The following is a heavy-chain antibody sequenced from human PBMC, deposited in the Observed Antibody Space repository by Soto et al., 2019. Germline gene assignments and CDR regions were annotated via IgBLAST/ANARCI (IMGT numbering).Heavy chain of an antibody. J-gene: IGHJ1*01. Sequence: SETLSLTCTVSGGSISSYYWSWIRQPPGKGLEWIGYIYYSGSTNYNPSLKSRVTISVDTSKNQFSLKLSSVTAADTAVYYCAREQRYCSSTSCSEYFQHWGQGTLVTVS. V-gene: IGHV4-59*01. D-gene: IGHD2-2*01. CDR3: AREQRYCSSTSCSEYFQH. CDR2: IYYSGST. CDR1: GGSISSYY.